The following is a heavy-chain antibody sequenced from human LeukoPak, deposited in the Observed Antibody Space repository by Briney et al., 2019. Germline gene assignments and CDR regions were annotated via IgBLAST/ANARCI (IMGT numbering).Heavy chain of an antibody. CDR3: AKATMIVVVIKGFAFDI. V-gene: IGHV3-23*01. Sequence: GGSLRLSCAASGFTFSSYGMSWVRQAPGKGLEWVSAISGSGGSTFYADSVKGRFTISRDNSKNTLYLQMNSLRAEDTALYYCAKATMIVVVIKGFAFDIWGQGTMVTVSS. CDR2: ISGSGGST. CDR1: GFTFSSYG. D-gene: IGHD3-22*01. J-gene: IGHJ3*02.